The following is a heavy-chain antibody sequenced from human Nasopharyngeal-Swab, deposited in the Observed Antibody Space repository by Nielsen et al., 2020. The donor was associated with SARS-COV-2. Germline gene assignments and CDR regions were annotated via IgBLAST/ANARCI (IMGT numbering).Heavy chain of an antibody. CDR1: GYTFTSYA. V-gene: IGHV7-4-1*02. Sequence: ASVKVSCKASGYTFTSYAMKWVRQAPGQGLEWMGWINTNTGNPTYAQGFTGRFVFSLDTSVSTAYLQISSLKAEDTAVYYCAREAAAGIIYGMDVWGQGTTVTVSS. D-gene: IGHD6-13*01. CDR2: INTNTGNP. CDR3: AREAAAGIIYGMDV. J-gene: IGHJ6*02.